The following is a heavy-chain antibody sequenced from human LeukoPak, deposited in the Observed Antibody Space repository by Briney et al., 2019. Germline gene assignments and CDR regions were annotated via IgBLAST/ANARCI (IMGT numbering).Heavy chain of an antibody. CDR3: ARAGSGSYFSRLDP. V-gene: IGHV1-2*02. J-gene: IGHJ5*02. CDR1: GYTFTGYY. D-gene: IGHD3-10*01. Sequence: ASVKVSCKXSGYTFTGYYIHWVRQAPGQGLECMGWINPNSGGTNYAQRFQGRVTMTRDTSISTAYMELSRLRSDDTAVYYCARAGSGSYFSRLDPWGQGTLVTVSS. CDR2: INPNSGGT.